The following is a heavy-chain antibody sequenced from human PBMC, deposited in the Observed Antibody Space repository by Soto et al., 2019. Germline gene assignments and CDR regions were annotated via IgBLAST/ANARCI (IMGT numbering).Heavy chain of an antibody. V-gene: IGHV4-39*01. CDR1: GRSISTSRYY. CDR2: IYYSGST. J-gene: IGHJ6*02. Sequence: SDTLSLTCTVSGRSISTSRYYWRWIRQPPGKGQEWIGSIYYSGSTYYNTSLKSRVTISVDTSKNQFSLKLSSVTAADSAVYYCARITGSYPIYYYYYGMDVWGQGTTVA. D-gene: IGHD1-26*01. CDR3: ARITGSYPIYYYYYGMDV.